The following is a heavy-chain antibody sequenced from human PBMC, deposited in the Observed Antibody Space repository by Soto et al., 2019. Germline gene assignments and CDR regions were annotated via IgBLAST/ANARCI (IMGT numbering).Heavy chain of an antibody. CDR1: GFTFSGYG. D-gene: IGHD3-10*01. Sequence: PGGSLRLSCVASGFTFSGYGLHWVRQAPGTGLEWLAVISHDGSDKYYADSVRGRFTISRDNSENTLYLQMNSLRPEDTAVYYCAKEDVWFAKDYWGQGTLVTVSS. J-gene: IGHJ4*02. CDR2: ISHDGSDK. CDR3: AKEDVWFAKDY. V-gene: IGHV3-30*18.